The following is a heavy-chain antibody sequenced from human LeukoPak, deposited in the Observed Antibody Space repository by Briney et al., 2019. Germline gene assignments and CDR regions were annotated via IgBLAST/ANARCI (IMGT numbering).Heavy chain of an antibody. CDR3: AVGVRGVILPLRYFQH. D-gene: IGHD3-10*01. J-gene: IGHJ1*01. CDR2: IYYSGST. Sequence: SETLSLTCTVSGGSISSGGYSWSWLRQHPGKGLEWIEYIYYSGSTYYNPSLKSRVTISVDTSKNQFSLKLSSVTAADTAVYYCAVGVRGVILPLRYFQHWGQGTLVTVSS. V-gene: IGHV4-31*03. CDR1: GGSISSGGYS.